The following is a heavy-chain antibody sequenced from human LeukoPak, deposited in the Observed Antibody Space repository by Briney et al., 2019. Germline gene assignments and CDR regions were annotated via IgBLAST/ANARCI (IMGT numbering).Heavy chain of an antibody. CDR1: GYTFTGYY. CDR3: GRSPAGVDTAMVTAPGY. V-gene: IGHV1-2*02. CDR2: INPNSGGT. D-gene: IGHD5-18*01. J-gene: IGHJ4*02. Sequence: ASVKVSCKASGYTFTGYYMHWVRQAPGQGLEWMGWINPNSGGTNYAQKFQGRVTMTRDTSISTAYMELSRLRSDDTAVYYCGRSPAGVDTAMVTAPGYWGQGTLVTVSS.